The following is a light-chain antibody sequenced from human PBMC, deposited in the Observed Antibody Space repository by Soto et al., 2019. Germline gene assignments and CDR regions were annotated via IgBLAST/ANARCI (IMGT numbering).Light chain of an antibody. CDR2: TAS. V-gene: IGKV1-39*01. CDR3: HQSYSMPLT. Sequence: DIQMTQSPSSLSASVGDRVTITCRTSQGISTFLNWYQQKPGKAPKLLIYTASSLQTGVPSRFSGGGSGTDFTLTISSLQPEDFATYYCHQSYSMPLTFGGGTKVEIK. CDR1: QGISTF. J-gene: IGKJ4*01.